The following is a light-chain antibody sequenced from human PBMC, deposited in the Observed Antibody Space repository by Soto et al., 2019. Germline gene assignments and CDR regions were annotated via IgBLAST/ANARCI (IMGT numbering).Light chain of an antibody. Sequence: EIVLTQSPGTLSLSPGERATLSCRSSQSVSINYLAWYQQKPDQAPRLVIYDVSGRATGIPDRFSGSGYGTDFTLTISRLEHEDFAVYYCQQYGRSPTFGQGTKVEIK. V-gene: IGKV3-20*01. CDR3: QQYGRSPT. J-gene: IGKJ1*01. CDR2: DVS. CDR1: QSVSINY.